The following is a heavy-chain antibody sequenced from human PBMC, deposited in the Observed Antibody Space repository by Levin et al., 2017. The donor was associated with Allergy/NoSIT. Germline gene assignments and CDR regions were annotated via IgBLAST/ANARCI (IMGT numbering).Heavy chain of an antibody. J-gene: IGHJ6*02. Sequence: GGSLRLSCAASGFTFSSYGMHWVRQAPGKGLEWVAVISYDGSNKYYADSVKGRFTISRDNSKNTLYLQMNSLRAEDTAVYYCAKDRGIAALTGYYYGMDVWGQGTTVTVSS. CDR2: ISYDGSNK. D-gene: IGHD6-6*01. CDR1: GFTFSSYG. CDR3: AKDRGIAALTGYYYGMDV. V-gene: IGHV3-30*18.